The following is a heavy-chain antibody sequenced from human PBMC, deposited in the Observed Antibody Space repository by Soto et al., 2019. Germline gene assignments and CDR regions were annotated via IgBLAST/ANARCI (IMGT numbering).Heavy chain of an antibody. D-gene: IGHD3-3*01. CDR2: ISSSSSTI. CDR3: AREGGFWSGYSTAY. J-gene: IGHJ4*02. CDR1: GFTFSSYS. V-gene: IGHV3-48*02. Sequence: EVQLVESGGGLVQPGGSLRLSCAASGFTFSSYSMNWVRQAPGKGLEWVSYISSSSSTIYYADSVKGRFTISRDHAKNSLYLQRNNLRDEDTAVYYCAREGGFWSGYSTAYWGQGTLVTVSS.